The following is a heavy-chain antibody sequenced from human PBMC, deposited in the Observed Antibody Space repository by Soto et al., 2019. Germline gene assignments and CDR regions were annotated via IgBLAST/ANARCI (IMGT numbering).Heavy chain of an antibody. V-gene: IGHV1-18*01. CDR2: ISAYNGNT. Sequence: ASVKVSCKASGYTFTSYGISWVRQAPGQGLEWMGWISAYNGNTNYAQKLQGRVTMTTDTSTSTAYMELRSLRSDDTAVYYCARAHSPGDIGATNNNWFDPWGQGTRVNVAS. D-gene: IGHD5-12*01. CDR3: ARAHSPGDIGATNNNWFDP. CDR1: GYTFTSYG. J-gene: IGHJ5*02.